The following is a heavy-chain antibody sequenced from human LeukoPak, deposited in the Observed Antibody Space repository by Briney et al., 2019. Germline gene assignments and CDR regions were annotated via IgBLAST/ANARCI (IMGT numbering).Heavy chain of an antibody. CDR1: GYTFTGYY. D-gene: IGHD3-3*01. CDR2: INPNSGGT. V-gene: IGHV1-2*02. Sequence: GASVKVSCKASGYTFTGYYMHWVRQAPGQGLEWMGWINPNSGGTNYAQKFQGRVTMTWDTSISTAYMELSRLRSDDTAVYYCARSTGTAIFGVVIIGWFDPWGQGTLVTVSS. CDR3: ARSTGTAIFGVVIIGWFDP. J-gene: IGHJ5*02.